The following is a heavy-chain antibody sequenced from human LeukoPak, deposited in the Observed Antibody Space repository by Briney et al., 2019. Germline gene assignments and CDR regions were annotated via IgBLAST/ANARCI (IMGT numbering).Heavy chain of an antibody. D-gene: IGHD3-10*01. CDR3: AKGRLLWFGEFLLDY. CDR2: ISGDGGST. CDR1: GFTFEDYA. V-gene: IGHV3-43*02. J-gene: IGHJ4*02. Sequence: SGGSLRLSCAASGFTFEDYAMHWVRQAPGKGLEWVSLISGDGGSTYYADSVKGRFTISRDNSKNSLYLQMNSLRTEDTALYYCAKGRLLWFGEFLLDYWGQGTLVTVSS.